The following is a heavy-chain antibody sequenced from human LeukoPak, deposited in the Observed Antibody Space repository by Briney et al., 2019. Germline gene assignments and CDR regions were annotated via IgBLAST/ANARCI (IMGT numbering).Heavy chain of an antibody. CDR2: IRSDGSNK. V-gene: IGHV3-30*02. CDR3: ASDPEYEGSSSGTLDF. J-gene: IGHJ4*02. D-gene: IGHD6-6*01. CDR1: GFTFRTYA. Sequence: GGSLRLSCAASGFTFRTYAMHWARQAPGKGLEWVALIRSDGSNKYNTDSVKGRFTISRDNSKNTVDLQMNSLRPEDTAVYYCASDPEYEGSSSGTLDFWGLGTLVTVSS.